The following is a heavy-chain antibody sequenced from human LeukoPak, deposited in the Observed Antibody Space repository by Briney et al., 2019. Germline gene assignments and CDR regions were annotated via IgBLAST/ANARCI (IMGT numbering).Heavy chain of an antibody. Sequence: GGSLRLSCAASGFIFSNYAMSWVRQAPGKGPEWVSGISGGSGGTNYADSVKGRLTISRDNSKNTMYLQMNTLRAEDTAVYYCAKDGGPSVFYYFDYWGQGTLVTVSS. V-gene: IGHV3-23*01. CDR3: AKDGGPSVFYYFDY. D-gene: IGHD5/OR15-5a*01. CDR2: ISGGSGGT. J-gene: IGHJ4*02. CDR1: GFIFSNYA.